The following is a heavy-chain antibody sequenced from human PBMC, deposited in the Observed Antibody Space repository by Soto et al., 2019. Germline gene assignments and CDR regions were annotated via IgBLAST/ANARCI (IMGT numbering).Heavy chain of an antibody. CDR2: ISWDGGST. D-gene: IGHD1-1*01. J-gene: IGHJ6*02. V-gene: IGHV3-43*01. Sequence: GGSLRLSCAASGFTFDDYTMHWVRQAPGKGLEWVSLISWDGGSTYYADSVKGRFTISRDNSKNSLYLQMNSLRTEDTALYYCVKDWQLRSSRGHYYYGMDVWGQGTTVTVSS. CDR1: GFTFDDYT. CDR3: VKDWQLRSSRGHYYYGMDV.